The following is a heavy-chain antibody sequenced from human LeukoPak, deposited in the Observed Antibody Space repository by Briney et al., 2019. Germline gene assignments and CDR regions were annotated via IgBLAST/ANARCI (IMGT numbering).Heavy chain of an antibody. CDR1: GGSISSHF. V-gene: IGHV4-59*11. CDR3: ARADRSGYYSAPNAFDI. Sequence: SETLSLTCTVSGGSISSHFWSWIRQSPEKGLEWIGRIEYSGSTNSNPSLKSRVTMSVDTSKNQFSLRLSSVTAADTAVYFCARADRSGYYSAPNAFDIWGQGTMVAVSS. J-gene: IGHJ3*02. D-gene: IGHD3-22*01. CDR2: IEYSGST.